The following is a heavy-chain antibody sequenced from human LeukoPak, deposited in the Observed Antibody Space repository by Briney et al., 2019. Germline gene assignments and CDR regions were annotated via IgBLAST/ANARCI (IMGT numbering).Heavy chain of an antibody. Sequence: GASVKVSCKASGYTFTSYGINWVRQALGQGLEWMGWISAYNGNTNYAQKLQGRVTMTRDTSTSTVYMELRSLRSDDTALYYCAREEIGGSYGGYYFDYWGQGTLVTVSS. V-gene: IGHV1-18*01. D-gene: IGHD1-26*01. J-gene: IGHJ4*02. CDR2: ISAYNGNT. CDR1: GYTFTSYG. CDR3: AREEIGGSYGGYYFDY.